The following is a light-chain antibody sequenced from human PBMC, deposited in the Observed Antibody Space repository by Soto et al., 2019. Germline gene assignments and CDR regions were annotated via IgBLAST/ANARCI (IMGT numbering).Light chain of an antibody. CDR2: EVS. J-gene: IGLJ2*01. CDR3: SSYAGSNNFV. Sequence: QSALTQPPSASGSPGQAVTISCAGTSSDVGGYNYVSWYQQHPGKAPKLMIYEVSKRPSGVPDRFSGSKAGNTASLTVSGLQAEEEADYYRSSYAGSNNFVFGGGTKLTVL. CDR1: SSDVGGYNY. V-gene: IGLV2-8*01.